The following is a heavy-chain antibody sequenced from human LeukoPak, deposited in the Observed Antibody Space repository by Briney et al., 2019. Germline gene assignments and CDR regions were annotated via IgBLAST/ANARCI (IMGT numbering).Heavy chain of an antibody. CDR2: IGYDGSNK. D-gene: IGHD4-17*01. V-gene: IGHV3-30*02. CDR3: AKSTVTASFYYYYYYMDV. CDR1: GFTFSRYG. Sequence: GGPLRLSCAASGFTFSRYGMNWVRQAPGKGLVWVAFIGYDGSNKYYADSVKGRFTISRDNSKNTLYLQMNSLRAEDTAVYYCAKSTVTASFYYYYYYMDVWGKGTTVTVSS. J-gene: IGHJ6*03.